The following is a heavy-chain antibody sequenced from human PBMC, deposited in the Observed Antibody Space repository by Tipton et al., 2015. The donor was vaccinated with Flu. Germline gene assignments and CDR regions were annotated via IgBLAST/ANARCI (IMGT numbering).Heavy chain of an antibody. J-gene: IGHJ2*01. CDR1: GFTVSSNY. D-gene: IGHD3-16*01. Sequence: SLRLSCAASGFTVSSNYMSWVRQAPGKGLEWVSVIYSGGSTYYADSVKGRFTISRDNSKNTLYLQMNSLRAEDTAVYYCAREGHQGGTAYFDLWGRGTLVTVSS. CDR3: AREGHQGGTAYFDL. V-gene: IGHV3-66*01. CDR2: IYSGGST.